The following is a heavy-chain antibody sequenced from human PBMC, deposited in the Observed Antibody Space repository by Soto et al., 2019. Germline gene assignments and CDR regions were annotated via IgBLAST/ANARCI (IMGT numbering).Heavy chain of an antibody. V-gene: IGHV3-30*18. CDR1: GFTFSGYG. D-gene: IGHD3-10*01. J-gene: IGHJ1*01. CDR3: AKDTFYYGSGTFSPEH. CDR2: ITYDGNFK. Sequence: PGGSLRLSCAVSGFTFSGYGMHWVRQAPGKGLEWVAVITYDGNFKEYADSVKGRFTISRDNVKNTVYLQMNSLRSEDTAVYYCAKDTFYYGSGTFSPEHWGQGTLVTVSS.